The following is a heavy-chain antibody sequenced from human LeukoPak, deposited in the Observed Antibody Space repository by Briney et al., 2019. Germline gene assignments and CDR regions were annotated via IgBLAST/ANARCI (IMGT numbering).Heavy chain of an antibody. V-gene: IGHV1-18*01. J-gene: IGHJ4*02. Sequence: ASVKVSCKASGYTVSSYGISWVRLAPGQGLEWMGWISAYNGNTKYAQKFQGRVTMTTYTSTSTAFMELRSLISDDTAVYYCARDRVGEVVVAATSDYWGQGTLVTVSS. CDR3: ARDRVGEVVVAATSDY. CDR2: ISAYNGNT. CDR1: GYTVSSYG. D-gene: IGHD2-15*01.